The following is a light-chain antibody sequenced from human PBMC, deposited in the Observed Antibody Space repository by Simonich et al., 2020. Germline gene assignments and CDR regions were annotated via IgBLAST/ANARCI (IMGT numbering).Light chain of an antibody. Sequence: QSALTQPASVSGSPGQSITISCTGTSRDVGSYNLVSWYQQHPGKAPKLMIYEGSKRPSGVSNRFPGSKSGNTASLTISGLQAEDEADYYCCSYAGSSTFDWVFGGGTKLTVL. J-gene: IGLJ3*02. CDR1: SRDVGSYNL. CDR3: CSYAGSSTFDWV. V-gene: IGLV2-23*03. CDR2: EGS.